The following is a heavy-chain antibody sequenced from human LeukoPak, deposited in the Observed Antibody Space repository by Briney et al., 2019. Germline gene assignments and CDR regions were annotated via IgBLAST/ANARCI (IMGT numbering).Heavy chain of an antibody. J-gene: IGHJ3*02. CDR2: IYHSGST. CDR3: ARGAGIAAAGTRPDAFDT. D-gene: IGHD6-13*01. CDR1: GGSISSGGYS. V-gene: IGHV4-30-2*01. Sequence: SQTLSLTCAVSGGSISSGGYSWSWIRQPPGKGLEWIGYIYHSGSTYYNPSLKSRVTISVDRSKNQFSLKLSSVTAADTAVYYCARGAGIAAAGTRPDAFDTWGQGTMVTVSS.